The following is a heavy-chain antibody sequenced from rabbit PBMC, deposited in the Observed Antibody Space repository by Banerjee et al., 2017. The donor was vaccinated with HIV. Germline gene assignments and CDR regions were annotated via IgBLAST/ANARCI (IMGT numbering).Heavy chain of an antibody. CDR2: IYTSSGST. CDR1: GFDFSSSYY. V-gene: IGHV1S40*01. D-gene: IGHD2-1*01. J-gene: IGHJ4*01. CDR3: ARVYDDDYGEISYFDL. Sequence: QSLEESGGDLVKPGASLTLACTASGFDFSSSYYMYWVRQAPGKGLEWIACIYTSSGSTYYASWAKGRFTISKASSTTVTLQMTSLTAADTATYFCARVYDDDYGEISYFDLWGPGTLVPS.